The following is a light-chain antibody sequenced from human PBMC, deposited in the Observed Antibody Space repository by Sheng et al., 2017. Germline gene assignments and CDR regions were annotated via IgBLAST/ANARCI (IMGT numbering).Light chain of an antibody. CDR1: QSVGTS. CDR2: GVF. V-gene: IGKV3-15*01. CDR3: QQYNSWPPKT. J-gene: IGKJ3*01. Sequence: EIVMTQSPATLSVSPGERATLSCRASQSVGTSVAWYQQKPGQAPRLLIYGVFTRATGIPARFSGSGSGTEFTLTISSLQSEDFAVYYCQQYNSWPPKTFGPGTKVDLK.